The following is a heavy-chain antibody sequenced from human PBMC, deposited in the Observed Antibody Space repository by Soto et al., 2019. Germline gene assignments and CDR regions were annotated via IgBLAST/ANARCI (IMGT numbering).Heavy chain of an antibody. J-gene: IGHJ3*02. D-gene: IGHD2-21*01. CDR2: ISAGGGNT. Sequence: EVQLLESGGGLVQPGGSLRLSCAASGFTFSSYAMSWVRQAPGKGLEWVSDISAGGGNTNYADSGKGRFTISRDNSKNTLYLQMNSLRAEDTAVYYCAKGRRVRQMWFDIWGQGTMVTGSS. CDR3: AKGRRVRQMWFDI. V-gene: IGHV3-23*01. CDR1: GFTFSSYA.